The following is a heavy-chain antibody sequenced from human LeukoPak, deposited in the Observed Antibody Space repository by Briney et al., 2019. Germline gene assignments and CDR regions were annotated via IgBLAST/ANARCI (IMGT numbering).Heavy chain of an antibody. CDR2: ISSSSSYI. CDR1: GFTFSSYS. V-gene: IGHV3-21*01. CDR3: ATTPLDYGDYVFDY. J-gene: IGHJ4*02. Sequence: GGSLRLSSAASGFTFSSYSMNWVRQAPGRGLKWVSSISSSSSYIYYADSVKGRFTISRYNAKNSLYLQMNSLRAEDTAVYSCATTPLDYGDYVFDYWGQGTLVTVSS. D-gene: IGHD4-17*01.